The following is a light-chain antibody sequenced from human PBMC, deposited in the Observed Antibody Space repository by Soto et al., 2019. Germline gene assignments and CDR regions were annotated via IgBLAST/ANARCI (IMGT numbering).Light chain of an antibody. CDR3: LLFYGDGVV. CDR1: TGAVTSGYY. J-gene: IGLJ2*01. V-gene: IGLV7-43*01. Sequence: QTAVTQEPSLTVSPGGTVTLTCASSTGAVTSGYYPNWFQQKPGQPPRALIYSTTYKHSWTPARFSGSLLGGKAALTLSGVQPEDEADYYCLLFYGDGVVFGGGTKLTVL. CDR2: STT.